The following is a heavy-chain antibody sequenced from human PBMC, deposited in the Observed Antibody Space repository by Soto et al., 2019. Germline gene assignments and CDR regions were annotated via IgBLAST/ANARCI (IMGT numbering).Heavy chain of an antibody. CDR2: TFFMSKWYI. Sequence: QVQLQQSGPGLVKPSQTLSLTCGISGGSVSSNYAAWNWIRQSPSRGLEWLGRTFFMSKWYIDYAVSVKSRLPISADTSKNQFSLQLNSVTPEDMAVYYCSSGANFYYAMDVWGQGTTVTVSS. V-gene: IGHV6-1*01. CDR1: GGSVSSNYAA. J-gene: IGHJ6*02. CDR3: SSGANFYYAMDV.